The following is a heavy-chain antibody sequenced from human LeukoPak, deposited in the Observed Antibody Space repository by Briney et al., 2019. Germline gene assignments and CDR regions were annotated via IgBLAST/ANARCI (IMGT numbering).Heavy chain of an antibody. V-gene: IGHV3-30*02. J-gene: IGHJ4*01. CDR1: GFTFSTYG. D-gene: IGHD1-26*01. Sequence: GGSLRLSCAASGFTFSTYGMSWVRQAPGKGLEWVAFIRYDGSHEYYADSVKGRFTISRDNSKNTPYLQMNSVRSEDTALYYCAKPSGSGVDYWGQGTRVTVSS. CDR3: AKPSGSGVDY. CDR2: IRYDGSHE.